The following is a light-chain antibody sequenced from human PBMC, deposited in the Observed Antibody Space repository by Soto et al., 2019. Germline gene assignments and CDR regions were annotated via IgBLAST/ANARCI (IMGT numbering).Light chain of an antibody. CDR1: SSDVGGYNY. CDR2: AGS. Sequence: QSVLTQPRSVSGSPRHSVTISCTGTSSDVGGYNYVSWYQQHPGKAPKLMIYAGSKRPSGVPDRFSGSKSGNTASLTISGLQAEDEADYYCCSYAGSYTFYVFGTGTKFT. V-gene: IGLV2-11*01. J-gene: IGLJ1*01. CDR3: CSYAGSYTFYV.